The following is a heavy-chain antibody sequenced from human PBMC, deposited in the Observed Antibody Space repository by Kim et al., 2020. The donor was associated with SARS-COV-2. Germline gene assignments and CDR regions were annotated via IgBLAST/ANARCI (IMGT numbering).Heavy chain of an antibody. CDR3: AKDSKTYYDILTGYYFDAFDI. J-gene: IGHJ3*02. D-gene: IGHD3-9*01. CDR1: GFTFSSYG. CDR2: ISYDGSNK. Sequence: GGSLRLSCAASGFTFSSYGMHWVRQAPGKGLEWVAVISYDGSNKYYADSVKGRFTISRDNSKNTLYLQMNSLRAEDTAVYYCAKDSKTYYDILTGYYFDAFDIWGQGTMVTVSS. V-gene: IGHV3-30*18.